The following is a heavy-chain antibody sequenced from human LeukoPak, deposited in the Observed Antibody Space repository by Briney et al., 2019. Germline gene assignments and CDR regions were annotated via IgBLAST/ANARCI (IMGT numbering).Heavy chain of an antibody. CDR2: ISYDGSNK. Sequence: GGSLRLSCAASGFTFSSYAMHWVRQAPGKGLEWVAVISYDGSNKYYADSVKGRFTISRDNSKNTLYLQMNSLRAEDTAVYYCAKGGRYCSSTSCFFSMDVWGKGTTVTISS. CDR1: GFTFSSYA. CDR3: AKGGRYCSSTSCFFSMDV. J-gene: IGHJ6*03. D-gene: IGHD2-2*01. V-gene: IGHV3-30*04.